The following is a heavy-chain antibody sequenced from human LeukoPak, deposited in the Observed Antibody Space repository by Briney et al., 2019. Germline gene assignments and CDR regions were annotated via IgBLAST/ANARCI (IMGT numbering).Heavy chain of an antibody. Sequence: GGSLRLSCAASGFTFSSYAMSWVRRASGKGLEWVSSISGSGGNTYYAQSVKGRFTISRDNSENTLYLQMDTLRADDTALYFCAKDPYNTAVANTNGWFDPWGQGTLVTVSS. CDR2: ISGSGGNT. D-gene: IGHD6-19*01. J-gene: IGHJ5*02. V-gene: IGHV3-23*01. CDR3: AKDPYNTAVANTNGWFDP. CDR1: GFTFSSYA.